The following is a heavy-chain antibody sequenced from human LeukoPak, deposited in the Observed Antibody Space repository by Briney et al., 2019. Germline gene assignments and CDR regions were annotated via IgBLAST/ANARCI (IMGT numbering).Heavy chain of an antibody. D-gene: IGHD2-15*01. J-gene: IGHJ6*03. CDR3: ERVLRYCSGGNCYSGGLGYMDV. Sequence: PSETLSLTCTLSGGSISSSSYYWGWIRQPPGKGLEWIGSIYYSGSTYYNPSRKSRVPKSVDTSKNQLSLKLSSVTAADTAVYYCERVLRYCSGGNCYSGGLGYMDVWGKGTTVTISS. CDR1: GGSISSSSYY. V-gene: IGHV4-39*01. CDR2: IYYSGST.